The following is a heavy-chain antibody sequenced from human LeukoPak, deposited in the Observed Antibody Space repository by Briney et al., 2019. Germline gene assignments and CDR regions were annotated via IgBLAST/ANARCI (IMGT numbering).Heavy chain of an antibody. Sequence: SETLSLTCTVSGGSISSGDYYWSWIRQPPGKGLEWIGYIYYSGSTYYNPSLKSRVTISVDTSKNQFSLKLSSVTAADTAVYYCARDREAQQEWEPNYGMDVWGQGTTVTVSS. V-gene: IGHV4-30-4*01. D-gene: IGHD1-26*01. CDR1: GGSISSGDYY. J-gene: IGHJ6*02. CDR3: ARDREAQQEWEPNYGMDV. CDR2: IYYSGST.